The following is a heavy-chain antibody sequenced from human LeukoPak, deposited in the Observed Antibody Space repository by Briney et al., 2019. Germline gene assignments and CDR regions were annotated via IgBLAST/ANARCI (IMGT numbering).Heavy chain of an antibody. J-gene: IGHJ4*02. V-gene: IGHV3-21*01. CDR3: AGRNYDSSGYYLSY. CDR1: GFTFSTYG. CDR2: ISTSSSYT. D-gene: IGHD3-22*01. Sequence: PGGSLRLSCAASGFTFSTYGMNWVRLAPGRGLEWVSSISTSSSYTYYADSVKGRFTISRDNAKNSLYLQMNSLRAEDTAVYYCAGRNYDSSGYYLSYWGQGTLVTVSS.